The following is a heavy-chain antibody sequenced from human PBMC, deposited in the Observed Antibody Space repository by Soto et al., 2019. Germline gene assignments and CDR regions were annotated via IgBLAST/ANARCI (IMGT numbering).Heavy chain of an antibody. D-gene: IGHD2-15*01. Sequence: GGSLRLSCAVSGFTLSSYTMNWVRQAPGKGLEWVGRVKSKTDGGPTDYGTTDYAAPVKGRFTISTDNSKNTLYLQTNSLKIEDTAGYFCTTSALPGSPGAFDIWAQGTVLTVPS. V-gene: IGHV3-15*01. CDR1: GFTLSSYT. J-gene: IGHJ3*02. CDR2: VKSKTDGGPTDYGTT. CDR3: TTSALPGSPGAFDI.